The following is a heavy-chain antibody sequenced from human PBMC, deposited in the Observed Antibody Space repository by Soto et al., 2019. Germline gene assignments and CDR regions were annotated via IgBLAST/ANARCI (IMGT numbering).Heavy chain of an antibody. J-gene: IGHJ3*02. V-gene: IGHV1-8*01. CDR3: ARGRELLSANDAFDI. CDR1: GYSFTSYD. D-gene: IGHD1-26*01. CDR2: MNPNSGNT. Sequence: ASVKVSCKASGYSFTSYDINWVRQATGQGLEWMGWMNPNSGNTGYAQKFQGRVTMTRNTSISTAYMELSSLRSEDTAVYYCARGRELLSANDAFDIWGQGTMVTVSS.